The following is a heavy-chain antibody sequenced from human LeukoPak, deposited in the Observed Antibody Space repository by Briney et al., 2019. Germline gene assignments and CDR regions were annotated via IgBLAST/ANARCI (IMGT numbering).Heavy chain of an antibody. CDR3: ARGGYYGSGSSPPGYYYYYYMDV. CDR2: IYTSGST. CDR1: GGSINSGSYY. V-gene: IGHV4-61*02. Sequence: SETLSLTCTVSGGSINSGSYYWSWIRQPAGKGLEWIGRIYTSGSTNYNPSLKSRVTISVDTSKNQFSLKLSSVTAADTAVYYCARGGYYGSGSSPPGYYYYYYMDVWGKGTTVTVSS. D-gene: IGHD3-10*01. J-gene: IGHJ6*03.